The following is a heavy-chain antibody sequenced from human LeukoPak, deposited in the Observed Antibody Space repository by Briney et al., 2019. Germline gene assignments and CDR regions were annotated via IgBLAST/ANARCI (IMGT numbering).Heavy chain of an antibody. CDR3: ARQFRYYFDY. Sequence: SETLSLTCTVSGGSISSYYWSWIRQPPGKGLEWIGYIYYSGSTNYNPSLKSRVTILVDTSKNQFSLKLSSVTAADTAVYYCARQFRYYFDYWGQGTLVTVSS. J-gene: IGHJ4*02. CDR2: IYYSGST. D-gene: IGHD2-21*01. V-gene: IGHV4-59*08. CDR1: GGSISSYY.